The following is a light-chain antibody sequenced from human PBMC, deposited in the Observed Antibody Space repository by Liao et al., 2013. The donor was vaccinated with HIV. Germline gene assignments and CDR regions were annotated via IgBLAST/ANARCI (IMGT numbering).Light chain of an antibody. CDR3: QAWDGNTAI. CDR1: NIGSKR. CDR2: ADT. Sequence: YVLTQPPSVSVAPGKTARITCGGANIGSKRVHWYQARPGQAPVLILHADTDRPSGIPDRFSGSNSGNTATLTISRAEAADEADYYCQAWDGNTAIFGGGTKLTVL. J-gene: IGLJ2*01. V-gene: IGLV3-21*01.